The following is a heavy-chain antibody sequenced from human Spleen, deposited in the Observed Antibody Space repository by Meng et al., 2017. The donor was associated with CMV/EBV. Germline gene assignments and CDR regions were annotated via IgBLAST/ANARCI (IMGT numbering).Heavy chain of an antibody. J-gene: IGHJ6*02. D-gene: IGHD3-9*01. Sequence: SETLFLTCAVSGGSISGYYWNWIRQPPGKGLEWIGYIYYSGNTNYNPSLKSRVTISVDRSKNQFSLKLSSVTAADTAVYYCARDQHDILTGSYRYYGLDVWGQGTTVTVSS. CDR1: GGSISGYY. CDR3: ARDQHDILTGSYRYYGLDV. V-gene: IGHV4-59*01. CDR2: IYYSGNT.